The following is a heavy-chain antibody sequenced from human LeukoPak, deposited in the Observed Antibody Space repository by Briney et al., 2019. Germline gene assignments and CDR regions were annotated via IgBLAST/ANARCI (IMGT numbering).Heavy chain of an antibody. CDR1: GFFFSDYY. Sequence: GGSLRLSCAASGFFFSDYYMSWMRQPPGKGLEWVSYIDGSSSNMYYADSVKGRFTNSRDNAKKSLYLQMNSLRGEDTAVYYCVRAYTRGYSDDFDYWGQGTLVTVSS. J-gene: IGHJ4*02. D-gene: IGHD3-22*01. CDR3: VRAYTRGYSDDFDY. CDR2: IDGSSSNM. V-gene: IGHV3-11*01.